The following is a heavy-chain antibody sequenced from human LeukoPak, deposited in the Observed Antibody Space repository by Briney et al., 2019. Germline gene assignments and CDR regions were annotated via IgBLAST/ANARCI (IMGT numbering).Heavy chain of an antibody. CDR1: GGSFSGYY. V-gene: IGHV4-34*01. CDR3: ALVGAAVAGATFDY. Sequence: SETLSLTCAVYGGSFSGYYWSWIRQPPGKGLEWIGEINHSGSTNYNPSLKSRVTISVDTSKNQFSLKLSSVTAADTAVYYCALVGAAVAGATFDYWGQGTLVTVSS. D-gene: IGHD6-19*01. CDR2: INHSGST. J-gene: IGHJ4*02.